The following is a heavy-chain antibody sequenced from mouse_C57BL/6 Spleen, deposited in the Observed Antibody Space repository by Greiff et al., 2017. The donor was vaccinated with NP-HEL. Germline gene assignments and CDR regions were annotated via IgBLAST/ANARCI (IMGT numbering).Heavy chain of an antibody. CDR1: GYTFTSYT. CDR3: ARWTIYYGNPY. V-gene: IGHV1-4*01. J-gene: IGHJ3*01. CDR2: INPSSGYT. Sequence: QVQLQRSGAELARPGASVKMSCKASGYTFTSYTMHWVKQRPGQGLEWIGYINPSSGYTKYNQKFKDKATLTADKSSSTAYMQLSSLTSEDSAVYYCARWTIYYGNPYWGQGTLVTVSA. D-gene: IGHD2-1*01.